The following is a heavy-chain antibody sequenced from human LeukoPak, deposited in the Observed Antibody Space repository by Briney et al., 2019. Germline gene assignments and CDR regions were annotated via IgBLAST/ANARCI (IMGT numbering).Heavy chain of an antibody. J-gene: IGHJ3*02. CDR3: ARWLQPEDAFDI. V-gene: IGHV4-34*01. D-gene: IGHD5-24*01. CDR1: GGSFSGYY. CDR2: INHSGST. Sequence: KPSETLSLTCAVYGGSFSGYYWSWIRQPPGKGLERIGEINHSGSTNYNPSLKSRVTISVDTSKNQLSLKLSSLTAADTAVYYCARWLQPEDAFDIWGQGTMVTVSS.